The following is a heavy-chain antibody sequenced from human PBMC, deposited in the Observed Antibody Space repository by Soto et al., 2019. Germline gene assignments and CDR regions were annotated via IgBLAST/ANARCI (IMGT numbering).Heavy chain of an antibody. Sequence: PSETLSLTCTVSGGSISSSSSYWGWVRQPPGKGLEWVATIYSGSTYQNPSLKSRVTISVDTSKNQFSLKLSSVAAPDTAIYYCVTTRGRAVGGSFDHWGQGTLVTVSS. V-gene: IGHV4-39*01. J-gene: IGHJ5*02. CDR2: IYSGST. D-gene: IGHD6-13*01. CDR3: VTTRGRAVGGSFDH. CDR1: GGSISSSSSY.